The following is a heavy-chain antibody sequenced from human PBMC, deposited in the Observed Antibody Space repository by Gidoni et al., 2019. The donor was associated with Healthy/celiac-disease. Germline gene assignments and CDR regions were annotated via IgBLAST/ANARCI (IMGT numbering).Heavy chain of an antibody. V-gene: IGHV3-30-3*01. Sequence: QVQLVESGGGVVQPGRSLRLSCAASGFTFSSYAMHWVRQAPGKGLEWVAVISYDGSNKYYADSVKGRFTISRDNSKNTLYLQMNSLRAEDTAVYYCARSTGLIGGWYNFQHWGQGTLVTVSS. J-gene: IGHJ1*01. CDR1: GFTFSSYA. CDR2: ISYDGSNK. CDR3: ARSTGLIGGWYNFQH. D-gene: IGHD6-19*01.